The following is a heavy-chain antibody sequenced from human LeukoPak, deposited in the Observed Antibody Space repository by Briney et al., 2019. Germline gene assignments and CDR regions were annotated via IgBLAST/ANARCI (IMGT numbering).Heavy chain of an antibody. J-gene: IGHJ4*02. CDR3: TRVDLRFLEWLAFDY. D-gene: IGHD3-3*01. Sequence: GRFIISRDDSKSIAYLQMNSLKTEDTAVYYCTRVDLRFLEWLAFDYWGQGTLVTVSS. V-gene: IGHV3-49*02.